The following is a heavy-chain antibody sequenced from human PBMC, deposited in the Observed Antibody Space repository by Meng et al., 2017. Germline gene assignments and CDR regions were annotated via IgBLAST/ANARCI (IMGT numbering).Heavy chain of an antibody. V-gene: IGHV1-2*06. CDR3: ARDLDGYSYDLNYFDY. D-gene: IGHD5-18*01. CDR1: GYTFTGYY. Sequence: ASVKVSCKASGYTFTGYYMHWVRQAPGQGLEWMGRINPNSGGTNYAQKFQGRVTVTRDTSISTAYMELSRLRSDDTAVYYCARDLDGYSYDLNYFDYWGQGTLVTVSS. J-gene: IGHJ4*02. CDR2: INPNSGGT.